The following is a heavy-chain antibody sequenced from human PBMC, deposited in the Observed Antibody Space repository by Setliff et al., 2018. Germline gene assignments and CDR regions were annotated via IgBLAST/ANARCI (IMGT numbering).Heavy chain of an antibody. Sequence: PSETLSLTCTVSGGSISTSNYYWGWIRQAPGKGLEWIASVYFGGNTYNNPSLKSRVTISVDTSKSQFSLKLTSVTAADTAVYFCARSLGSGSYYNSRPFYSDYWGQGTLVTVSS. D-gene: IGHD3-10*01. CDR2: VYFGGNT. J-gene: IGHJ4*02. CDR3: ARSLGSGSYYNSRPFYSDY. CDR1: GGSISTSNYY. V-gene: IGHV4-39*01.